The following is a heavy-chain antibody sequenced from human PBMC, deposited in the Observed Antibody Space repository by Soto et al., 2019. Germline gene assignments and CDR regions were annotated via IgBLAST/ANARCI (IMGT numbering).Heavy chain of an antibody. CDR2: IYPGDSDT. CDR1: GYSFTSYW. J-gene: IGHJ6*03. CDR3: ARHRTAIAARGHYYYYYYMDV. D-gene: IGHD6-6*01. Sequence: GESLKISCKGSGYSFTSYWIGWVRQMPGKGLEWMGIIYPGDSDTRYSPSFQGQVTISADKSISTAYLQWSSLKASDTAMYYCARHRTAIAARGHYYYYYYMDVWGKGTTVTVSS. V-gene: IGHV5-51*01.